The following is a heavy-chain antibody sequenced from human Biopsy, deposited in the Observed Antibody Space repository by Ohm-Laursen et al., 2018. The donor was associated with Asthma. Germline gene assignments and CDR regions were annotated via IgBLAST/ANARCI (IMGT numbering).Heavy chain of an antibody. CDR3: ATFPYGDYLPLDY. Sequence: SLRLSCTAPGFTFSSYAMSWVRQAPGKGLEWVSAISGSGGSTYYADSVKGRFTISRDNSKNTLYLQMNSLRAEDTAVYYCATFPYGDYLPLDYWVQGTLVTVSS. V-gene: IGHV3-23*01. CDR1: GFTFSSYA. D-gene: IGHD4-17*01. CDR2: ISGSGGST. J-gene: IGHJ4*02.